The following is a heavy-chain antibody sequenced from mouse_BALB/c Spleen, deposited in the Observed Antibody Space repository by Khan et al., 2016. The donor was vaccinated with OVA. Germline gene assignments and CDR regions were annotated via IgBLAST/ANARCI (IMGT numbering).Heavy chain of an antibody. Sequence: VQLQESGAELVRPGVSVKISCKGSGYTFTDFAMHWVKQSHAKSLEWLGVISTYYGDADYNHKFRDKATMTVDKSSSKAYMELAGLTYEDSAIYSCVGGSGKSRFAYWGQGTLVTVSA. J-gene: IGHJ3*01. D-gene: IGHD1-3*01. V-gene: IGHV1S137*01. CDR1: GYTFTDFA. CDR2: ISTYYGDA. CDR3: VGGSGKSRFAY.